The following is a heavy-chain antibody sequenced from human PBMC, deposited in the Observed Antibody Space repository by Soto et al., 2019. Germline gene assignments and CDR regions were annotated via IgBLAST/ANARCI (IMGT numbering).Heavy chain of an antibody. CDR2: ISGRGTST. J-gene: IGHJ4*02. D-gene: IGHD3-3*01. Sequence: GESLRLSCAASGFTFRSYAVKWVRQAPGKGLELVAEISGRGTSTYYAPSVKGRFIISSDSAKNTLYLRMYSLRAEEPAMYYCAKSLSALYPLGDLTYWGQGALVNVT. V-gene: IGHV3-23*01. CDR1: GFTFRSYA. CDR3: AKSLSALYPLGDLTY.